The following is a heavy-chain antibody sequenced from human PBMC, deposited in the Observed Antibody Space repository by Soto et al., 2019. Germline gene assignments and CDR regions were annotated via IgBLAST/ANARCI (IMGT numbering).Heavy chain of an antibody. D-gene: IGHD6-13*01. CDR3: AGQQLAHGFDY. J-gene: IGHJ4*02. CDR1: GFSVSLNY. V-gene: IGHV3-66*04. Sequence: GGSLRLSCAASGFSVSLNYMSWVRQAPGKGLEWVSILYSGGSAYYADSVKGRFTISRDNSKNTLFLQMNSLGAEDTAVYYCAGQQLAHGFDYWGQGTLVTVSS. CDR2: LYSGGSA.